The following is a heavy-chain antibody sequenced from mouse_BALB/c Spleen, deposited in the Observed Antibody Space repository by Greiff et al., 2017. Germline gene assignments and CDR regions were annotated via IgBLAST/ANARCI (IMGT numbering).Heavy chain of an antibody. CDR1: GFTFSSFG. J-gene: IGHJ2*01. Sequence: EVNLVESGGGLVQPGGSRKLSCAASGFTFSSFGMHWVRQAPEKGLEWVAYISSGSSTIYYADPVKGRFTISRDNPKNTLFLQMTSLRSEDTAMYYCARSGGDYDGFDYWGQGTTLTVSS. CDR3: ARSGGDYDGFDY. V-gene: IGHV5-17*02. CDR2: ISSGSSTI. D-gene: IGHD2-4*01.